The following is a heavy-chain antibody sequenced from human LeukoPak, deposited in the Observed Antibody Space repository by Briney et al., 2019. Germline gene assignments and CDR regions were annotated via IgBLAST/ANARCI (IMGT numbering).Heavy chain of an antibody. CDR3: AKDYGITGTGGAWLDP. Sequence: GGSLRLSCAASGFTSNSYGMHWVRQAPGKGLEWVAFIRYDGSKKYYADSVTGRFTISRDNSKNTLFLQMNSLRAEDMAVYYCAKDYGITGTGGAWLDPWGQGTLVTVSS. CDR2: IRYDGSKK. CDR1: GFTSNSYG. J-gene: IGHJ5*02. V-gene: IGHV3-30*02. D-gene: IGHD1-20*01.